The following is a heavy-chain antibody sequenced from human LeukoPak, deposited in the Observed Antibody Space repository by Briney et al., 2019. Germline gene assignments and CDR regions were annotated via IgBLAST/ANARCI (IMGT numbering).Heavy chain of an antibody. Sequence: VGSLRLSGAASGFTFSSYAMHWVRQAPGKGLERVAIISYDGSDNYSADSVKGRFTISRDNSKNTLYLQMNSLRTGDTAVYYCARDQGATLVRGVTPYLDYWGQGTLVSVSS. CDR3: ARDQGATLVRGVTPYLDY. V-gene: IGHV3-30*04. CDR2: ISYDGSDN. J-gene: IGHJ4*02. D-gene: IGHD3-10*01. CDR1: GFTFSSYA.